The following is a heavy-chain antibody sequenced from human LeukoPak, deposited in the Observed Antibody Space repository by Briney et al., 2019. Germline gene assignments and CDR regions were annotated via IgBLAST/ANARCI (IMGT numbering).Heavy chain of an antibody. CDR2: IYSGGTT. CDR1: GFTVSSNY. V-gene: IGHV3-53*01. Sequence: PGGSLRLSCAASGFTVSSNYMSWVRQAPGKGLEWVSVIYSGGTTYDADSVKGRFTISRDNSKNTLYLQTNSLRAEDTAVYYCARVAVAGYFDFWGQGTLVTVSS. J-gene: IGHJ4*02. CDR3: ARVAVAGYFDF. D-gene: IGHD6-19*01.